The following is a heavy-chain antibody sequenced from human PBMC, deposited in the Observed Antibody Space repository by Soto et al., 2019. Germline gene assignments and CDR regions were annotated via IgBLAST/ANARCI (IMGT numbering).Heavy chain of an antibody. V-gene: IGHV1-69*13. Sequence: SVKVSCKASGGTFSSYAISWVRQAPGQGLEWMGGIIPIFGTANYAQKFQGRVTITADESTSTAYMELSSLRSEDAAVYYCARDLGGPHYYGSGSYYSGGMDVWGQGTTVTVSS. CDR2: IIPIFGTA. CDR1: GGTFSSYA. D-gene: IGHD3-10*01. J-gene: IGHJ6*02. CDR3: ARDLGGPHYYGSGSYYSGGMDV.